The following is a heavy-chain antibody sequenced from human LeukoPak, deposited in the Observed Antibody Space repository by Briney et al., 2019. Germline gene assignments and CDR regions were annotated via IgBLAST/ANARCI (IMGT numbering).Heavy chain of an antibody. CDR2: IYYSGST. D-gene: IGHD6-13*01. V-gene: IGHV4-38-2*02. CDR3: ARRVAAALYNWFDP. Sequence: SETLSLTCTVSGYSISSGYYWGWIRQPPGKGLEWIGSIYYSGSTYYNPSLKSRVTISVDTSKNQFSLKLSSVTAADTAVYYCARRVAAALYNWFDPWGQGTLVTVSS. J-gene: IGHJ5*02. CDR1: GYSISSGYY.